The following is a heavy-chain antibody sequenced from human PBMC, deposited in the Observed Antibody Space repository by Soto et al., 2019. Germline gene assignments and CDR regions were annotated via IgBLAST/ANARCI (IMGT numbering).Heavy chain of an antibody. J-gene: IGHJ6*02. CDR2: VYSTGGT. D-gene: IGHD1-1*01. CDR1: SGPTSSHN. CDR3: VRQEIGNLHGLVDV. V-gene: IGHV4-59*08. Sequence: QVQLQQSGPGLVKPSETLSLTCSVSSGPTSSHNWGWIRQTPGRGLEWIGYVYSTGGTSYNPSLNRRVTISADTSTNHIALTLTSVTAAETDVNYCVRQEIGNLHGLVDVWGQGTRVRVSS.